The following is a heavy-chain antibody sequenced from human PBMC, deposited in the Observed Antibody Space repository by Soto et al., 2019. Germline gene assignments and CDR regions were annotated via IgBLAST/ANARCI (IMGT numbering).Heavy chain of an antibody. CDR1: GGSISSGGYY. CDR2: IYYSGST. CDR3: AREGGGSITGTRGARDAFDI. Sequence: SETLSLTCTVSGGSISSGGYYWSWIRQHPGKGLEWIGYIYYSGSTYYNPSLKSRVTISVDTSKNQFSLKLSSVTAADTAVYYCAREGGGSITGTRGARDAFDIWGKGTMVTVSS. J-gene: IGHJ3*02. V-gene: IGHV4-31*03. D-gene: IGHD1-7*01.